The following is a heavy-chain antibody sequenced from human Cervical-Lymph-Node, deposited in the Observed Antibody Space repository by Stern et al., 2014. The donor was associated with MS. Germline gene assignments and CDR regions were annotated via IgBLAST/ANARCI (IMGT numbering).Heavy chain of an antibody. V-gene: IGHV1-18*01. CDR1: GYTFNSYG. Sequence: VQLVESGADVKQPGASVKVSCKASGYTFNSYGISWVRQAPGQGLEWMGWISPYNGKTNYAQKFQARLTMTTDTSTSTGYMELRSLRSDDTAVYYCARGDDAFDVWGHGTMVTVSS. CDR3: ARGDDAFDV. J-gene: IGHJ3*01. CDR2: ISPYNGKT.